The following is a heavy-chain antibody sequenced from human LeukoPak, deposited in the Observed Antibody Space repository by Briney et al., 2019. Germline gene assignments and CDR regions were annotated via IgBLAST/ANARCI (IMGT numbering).Heavy chain of an antibody. J-gene: IGHJ5*02. Sequence: SVKVPCKASGGTFSSYAISWVRQAPGQGLEWMGGIIPIFGTANYAQKFQGRVTITADKSTSTAYMELSSLRSEDTAVYYCARGTYYDFWSDGNWFDPWGQGTLVTVSS. CDR1: GGTFSSYA. V-gene: IGHV1-69*06. D-gene: IGHD3-3*01. CDR3: ARGTYYDFWSDGNWFDP. CDR2: IIPIFGTA.